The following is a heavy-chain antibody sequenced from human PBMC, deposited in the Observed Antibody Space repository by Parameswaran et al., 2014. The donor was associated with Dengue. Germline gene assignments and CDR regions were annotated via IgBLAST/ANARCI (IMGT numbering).Heavy chain of an antibody. V-gene: IGHV1-2*02. CDR3: ARVSPQGAFDI. Sequence: WVRQAPGQGLGWMGWINPNSGGTNYAQKFQGRVTMTRDTSISTAYMELSRLRSDDTAVYYCARVSPQGAFDIWGQGTMVTVSS. CDR2: INPNSGGT. J-gene: IGHJ3*02.